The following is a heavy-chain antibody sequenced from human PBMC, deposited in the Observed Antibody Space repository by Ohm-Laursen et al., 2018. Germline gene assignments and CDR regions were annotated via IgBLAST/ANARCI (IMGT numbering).Heavy chain of an antibody. Sequence: LSLTCAVSGFTFSSYAMSWVRQAPGKGLEWVANIKQDGSEKYYVDSVKGRFTISRDNAKNSLYLQMNSLRAEDTAVYYCARDDCSSTSCYMDYYYGMDVWGQGTTVTVSS. V-gene: IGHV3-7*01. CDR3: ARDDCSSTSCYMDYYYGMDV. CDR2: IKQDGSEK. CDR1: GFTFSSYA. D-gene: IGHD2-2*02. J-gene: IGHJ6*02.